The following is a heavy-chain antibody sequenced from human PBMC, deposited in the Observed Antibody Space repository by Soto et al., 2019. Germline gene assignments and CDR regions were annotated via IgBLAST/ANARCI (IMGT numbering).Heavy chain of an antibody. Sequence: PAGSLRLSSAASGFTLGSYALSWVRQVAGEGLGWVATIIASGAKTYYGDSVKGRFTVTRDNSKNTLYLQMNSMRAEDTAIYYCAKDPQSSGWSYYWFDPWGQGTLVTVSS. CDR1: GFTLGSYA. D-gene: IGHD6-19*01. CDR3: AKDPQSSGWSYYWFDP. J-gene: IGHJ5*02. V-gene: IGHV3-23*01. CDR2: IIASGAKT.